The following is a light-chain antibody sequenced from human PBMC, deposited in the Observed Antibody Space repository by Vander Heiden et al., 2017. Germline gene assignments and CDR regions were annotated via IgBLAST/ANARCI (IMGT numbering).Light chain of an antibody. Sequence: QSALTPSPSASGPPGQSVPISCTGTIRDIGGYDHVSWYKWHPGKAPKLIIDDVTKRPSGVPDRFSGSKSGNTASLTVSGLQAEDEADYFCSSYLVTGDYVFGTGTKVTVL. J-gene: IGLJ1*01. CDR1: IRDIGGYDH. CDR3: SSYLVTGDYV. V-gene: IGLV2-8*01. CDR2: DVT.